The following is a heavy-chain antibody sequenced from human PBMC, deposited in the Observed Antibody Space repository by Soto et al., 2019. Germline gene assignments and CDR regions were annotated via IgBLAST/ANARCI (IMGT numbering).Heavy chain of an antibody. CDR1: GFNFSPYW. V-gene: IGHV3-74*01. CDR2: IGGGGSMT. J-gene: IGHJ3*02. CDR3: VRDRASPDSFDS. Sequence: EVQLVESGGGLVQPGESLRLSCAASGFNFSPYWMHWVRQVPGKGLEWISHIGGGGSMTIYADSVKGRFTISRDDAKNTLYLQMNSLRSEDTAVYYCVRDRASPDSFDSWGQGTKVTVSS.